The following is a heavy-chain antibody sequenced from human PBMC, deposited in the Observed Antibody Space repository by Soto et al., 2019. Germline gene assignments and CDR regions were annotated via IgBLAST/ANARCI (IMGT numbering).Heavy chain of an antibody. V-gene: IGHV3-30*18. J-gene: IGHJ6*02. CDR3: AKDRGQVRRYFGDVTDV. Sequence: VQLVEAGGGVVQPGRSLRLSCAASGIVFRKYCMHWVRQAPGRGLEWVAVISDDGSYKNTADSVKGRFTISRDNSKNTLYLQMNSLRAEDTGVYYCAKDRGQVRRYFGDVTDVWGQGTTVTVSS. D-gene: IGHD3-9*01. CDR2: ISDDGSYK. CDR1: GIVFRKYC.